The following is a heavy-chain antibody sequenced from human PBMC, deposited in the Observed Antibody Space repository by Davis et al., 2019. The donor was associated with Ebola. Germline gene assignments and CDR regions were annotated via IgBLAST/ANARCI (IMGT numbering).Heavy chain of an antibody. CDR2: ISAYNGNT. V-gene: IGHV1-18*01. Sequence: ASVQVSCMASGYTFTSYGISWVRQAPGQGLEWMGWISAYNGNTNYAQKLQGRVTMTTDTSTSTAYMELRSLRSDDTAVYYCARDPWAIFGVVSDYYYYGMDVWGQGTTVTVSS. CDR1: GYTFTSYG. CDR3: ARDPWAIFGVVSDYYYYGMDV. D-gene: IGHD3-3*01. J-gene: IGHJ6*02.